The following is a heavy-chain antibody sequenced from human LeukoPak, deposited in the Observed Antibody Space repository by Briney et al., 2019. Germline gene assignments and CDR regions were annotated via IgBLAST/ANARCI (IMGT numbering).Heavy chain of an antibody. Sequence: SETLSLTCTVSGGSISSYYWSWIRQPPGKGLKWIGYIYYSGSTNYNPSLKSRVTISVDTSKNQFSLKLSSVTAADTAVYYCARYSSGWYHYFDYWGQGTLVTVSS. CDR1: GGSISSYY. CDR2: IYYSGST. CDR3: ARYSSGWYHYFDY. V-gene: IGHV4-59*01. J-gene: IGHJ4*02. D-gene: IGHD6-19*01.